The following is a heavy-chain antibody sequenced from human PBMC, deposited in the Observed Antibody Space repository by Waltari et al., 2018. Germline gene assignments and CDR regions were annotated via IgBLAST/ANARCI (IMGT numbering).Heavy chain of an antibody. CDR2: IKQDGSEK. CDR3: ARAGRGIAAAGNNDY. J-gene: IGHJ4*02. CDR1: GFTFSSYW. V-gene: IGHV3-7*01. D-gene: IGHD6-13*01. Sequence: EVQLVESGGGLVQPGGALRLSCAASGFTFSSYWMSWVRQAPGKGLEWVANIKQDGSEKYYVDSVKGRFTISRDNAKNSLYLQMNSLRAEDTAVYYCARAGRGIAAAGNNDYWGQGTLVTVSS.